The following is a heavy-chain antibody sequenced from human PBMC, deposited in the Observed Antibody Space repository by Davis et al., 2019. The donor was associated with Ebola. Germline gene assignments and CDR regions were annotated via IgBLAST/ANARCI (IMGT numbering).Heavy chain of an antibody. D-gene: IGHD6-13*01. J-gene: IGHJ5*02. V-gene: IGHV1-46*01. CDR2: INPSGGST. CDR3: AREIAAAGTGGYWFDP. CDR1: GYTFTSYY. Sequence: ASVKVSCKASGYTFTSYYMHWVRQAPGQGLEWMGIINPSGGSTSYAQKFQGRVTMTRDTSTSTVYMELSRLRSDDTAVYYCAREIAAAGTGGYWFDPWGQGTLVTVSS.